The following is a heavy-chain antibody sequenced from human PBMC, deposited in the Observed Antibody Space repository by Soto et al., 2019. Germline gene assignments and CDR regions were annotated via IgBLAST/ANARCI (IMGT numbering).Heavy chain of an antibody. CDR2: ISGSGGRA. V-gene: IGHV3-23*01. CDR3: KQGYGASYYAIDF. Sequence: PGGSLRLSCAASGFTFGGYAMNWVRQAPGKGPEWVSGISGSGGRAYHANSVKGRFTISRDNAKNTLYLQVNSLRPEDTAVYYCKQGYGASYYAIDFWGQGTQVTVSS. CDR1: GFTFGGYA. D-gene: IGHD1-26*01. J-gene: IGHJ4*02.